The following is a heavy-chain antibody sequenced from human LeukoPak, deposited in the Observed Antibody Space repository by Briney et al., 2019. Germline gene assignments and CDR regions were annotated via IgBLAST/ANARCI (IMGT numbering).Heavy chain of an antibody. V-gene: IGHV3-53*05. J-gene: IGHJ4*02. D-gene: IGHD4-17*01. Sequence: PGGSLRLSCAASGFTVSGNYMSWVRQAPGKGLECVSVIYSGGDAYYADSVKGRFTISRDKSKNTLYLQMGSLRAEDMAVYYCATTKGRTTVTSFDYWGQGTLVTVSS. CDR3: ATTKGRTTVTSFDY. CDR2: IYSGGDA. CDR1: GFTVSGNY.